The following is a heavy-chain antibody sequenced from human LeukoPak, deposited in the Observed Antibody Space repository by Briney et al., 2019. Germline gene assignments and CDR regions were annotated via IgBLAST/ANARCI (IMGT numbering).Heavy chain of an antibody. Sequence: GGSLRLSCAASGFTFSSYAMSWVRQAPGKGLEWVSAISGSDGSTYYADSVKGRFTISRDNSKNTLYLQMNSLRAEDTAVYYCAKDLILWFGEFDYWGQGTLVTVSS. CDR1: GFTFSSYA. J-gene: IGHJ4*02. D-gene: IGHD3-10*01. CDR2: ISGSDGST. V-gene: IGHV3-23*01. CDR3: AKDLILWFGEFDY.